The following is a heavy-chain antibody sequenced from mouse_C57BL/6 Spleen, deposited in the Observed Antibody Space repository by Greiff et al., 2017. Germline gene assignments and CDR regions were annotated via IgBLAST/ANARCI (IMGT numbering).Heavy chain of an antibody. CDR2: INPSSGYT. CDR1: GYTFASYT. V-gene: IGHV1-4*01. Sequence: QVQLKQSGAELARPGASVKMSCKASGYTFASYTMHWVKQRPGQGLEWIGYINPSSGYTKYNQKFKDKATLTADKSSSTAYMQLSSLTSEDSAVYYCARSDWDGFAYWGQGTLVTVSA. CDR3: ARSDWDGFAY. D-gene: IGHD4-1*01. J-gene: IGHJ3*01.